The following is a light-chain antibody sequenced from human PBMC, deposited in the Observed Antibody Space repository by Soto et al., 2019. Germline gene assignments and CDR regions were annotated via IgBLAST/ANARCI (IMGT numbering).Light chain of an antibody. CDR2: AAS. CDR3: QVSDATWT. Sequence: DIQMTQSPSSLSASVGDRVTITCRASQGIRNDLGWYQQKPGKAPKLLIYAASSLQSGVPSRFSGSGSGTDFTLTISSLQPEDFATYYCQVSDATWTFGQGTKVDIK. V-gene: IGKV1-39*01. CDR1: QGIRND. J-gene: IGKJ1*01.